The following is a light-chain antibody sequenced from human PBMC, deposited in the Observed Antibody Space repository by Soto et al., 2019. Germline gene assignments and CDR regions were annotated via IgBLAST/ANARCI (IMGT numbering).Light chain of an antibody. CDR3: YSYAGSRL. V-gene: IGLV2-23*01. J-gene: IGLJ3*02. CDR1: SSDVGSYNL. CDR2: EGS. Sequence: QSALTQPASVSGSPGQSITISCTGTSSDVGSYNLVSWYQQHPGKAPKLMIYEGSKRPSGVSNRFSGSKSGNTASLTISGLQAEDEADYYCYSYAGSRLFGGGTKLTVL.